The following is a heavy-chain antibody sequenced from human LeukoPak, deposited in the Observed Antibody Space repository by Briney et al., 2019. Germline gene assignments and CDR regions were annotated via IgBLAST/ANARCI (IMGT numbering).Heavy chain of an antibody. CDR3: ARRQGFGEALGYFDY. V-gene: IGHV4-39*02. J-gene: IGHJ4*02. CDR2: MYYSGST. CDR1: GDSISSSSFY. Sequence: SETLSLTCTVSGDSISSSSFYWDWIRQPPGKGLEWIGSMYYSGSTHYNPSLKSRVTISVDTSNNHFSLKLRSVTAADTAVYFCARRQGFGEALGYFDYWGQGTLVTVSS. D-gene: IGHD3-10*01.